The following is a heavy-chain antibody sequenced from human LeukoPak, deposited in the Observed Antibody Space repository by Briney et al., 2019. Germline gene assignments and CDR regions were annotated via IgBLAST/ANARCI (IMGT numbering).Heavy chain of an antibody. Sequence: PGGSLRLSCAASGFTFSRQSMNWVRQAPGKGLEWVSSISTSSTYTYYADSVKGRFTISRDNSKNMLYLQMNSLRAEDTAEYYCAKEQRDWNYGVFDYWGQGTQVTVSS. D-gene: IGHD1-7*01. V-gene: IGHV3-21*04. CDR3: AKEQRDWNYGVFDY. J-gene: IGHJ4*02. CDR2: ISTSSTYT. CDR1: GFTFSRQS.